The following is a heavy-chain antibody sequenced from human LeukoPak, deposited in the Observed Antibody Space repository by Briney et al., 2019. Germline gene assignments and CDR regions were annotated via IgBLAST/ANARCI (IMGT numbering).Heavy chain of an antibody. V-gene: IGHV3-11*01. CDR1: GFTFSDYY. Sequence: GGSLRLSCAASGFTFSDYYMSWIRQAPGKGLGWISYSTSSGTTTYYADSVKGRFTISRDNAKNPLYLQMNSLRAEDTAVYYCARARYSYGYWFDPWGQGTLVTVSS. CDR3: ARARYSYGYWFDP. D-gene: IGHD5-18*01. CDR2: STSSGTTT. J-gene: IGHJ5*02.